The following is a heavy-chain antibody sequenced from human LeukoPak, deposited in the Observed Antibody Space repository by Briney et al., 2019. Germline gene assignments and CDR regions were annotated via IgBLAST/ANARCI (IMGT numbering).Heavy chain of an antibody. CDR3: ARGRFLEWLGDAFDI. D-gene: IGHD3-3*01. CDR1: GYTFTSYA. Sequence: ASVKVSCKASGYTFTSYAMHWVRQAPGQRLEWMGWISAYNGNTNYAQKLQGRVTMTTDTSTSTAYMELRSLRSDDTAVYYCARGRFLEWLGDAFDIWGQGTMVTVSS. CDR2: ISAYNGNT. V-gene: IGHV1-18*01. J-gene: IGHJ3*02.